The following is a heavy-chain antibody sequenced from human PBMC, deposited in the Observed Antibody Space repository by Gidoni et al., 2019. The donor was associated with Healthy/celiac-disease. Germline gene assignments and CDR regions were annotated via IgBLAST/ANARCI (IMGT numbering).Heavy chain of an antibody. CDR1: GFTFSSSG. V-gene: IGHV3-33*01. J-gene: IGHJ4*02. CDR3: ARDRGGGSYYYFDY. Sequence: QVQLVESGGGVVEPGRSLRLSCAASGFTFSSSGMHWVRQAPGKGLEWVAVIWYDGSNKDYADSVKGRFTISRDNSKNTLYLQMNSLRAEDTAVYYCARDRGGGSYYYFDYWGQGTLVTVSS. D-gene: IGHD1-26*01. CDR2: IWYDGSNK.